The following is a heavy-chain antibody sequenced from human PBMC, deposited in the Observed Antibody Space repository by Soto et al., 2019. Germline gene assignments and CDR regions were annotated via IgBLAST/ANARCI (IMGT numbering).Heavy chain of an antibody. J-gene: IGHJ6*02. V-gene: IGHV4-61*01. CDR3: ARDGHGMDV. CDR1: GGSVSDKTYY. Sequence: SETLSLTCSVSGGSVSDKTYYWSWIRQPPGKRLEWIGYVYYSGTTNYNPSLKSRVTMSVDTSKDQFSLTLTSVTAADTAVYYCARDGHGMDVWGQGTTVTVSS. CDR2: VYYSGTT.